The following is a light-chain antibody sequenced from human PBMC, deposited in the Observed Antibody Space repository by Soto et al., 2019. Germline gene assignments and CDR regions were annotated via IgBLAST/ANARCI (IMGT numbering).Light chain of an antibody. Sequence: QSALTQPASVSGSPGQSITISCTGTSSDVGGYNYVSWYQQHPGKAPKLMIYEVCNRPSGVSNRFSGSKSGNTASLTISGLQAEDEADYYCSSYTSTLTMVFGGGTNLTVL. CDR1: SSDVGGYNY. V-gene: IGLV2-14*01. CDR2: EVC. CDR3: SSYTSTLTMV. J-gene: IGLJ2*01.